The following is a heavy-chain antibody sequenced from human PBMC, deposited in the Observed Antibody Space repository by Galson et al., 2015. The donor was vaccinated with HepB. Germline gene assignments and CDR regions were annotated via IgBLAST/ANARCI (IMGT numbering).Heavy chain of an antibody. CDR3: ARDGTYYYDSSGYYPQDYYYYMDV. V-gene: IGHV3-33*01. CDR2: IWYDGSNK. J-gene: IGHJ6*03. CDR1: GFTFSSYG. Sequence: SLRLSCAASGFTFSSYGMHWVRQAPGKGLEWVAVIWYDGSNKYYADSVKGRFTISRDNSKNTLYLQMNSLRAEDTAVYYCARDGTYYYDSSGYYPQDYYYYMDVWGKGTTVTVSS. D-gene: IGHD3-22*01.